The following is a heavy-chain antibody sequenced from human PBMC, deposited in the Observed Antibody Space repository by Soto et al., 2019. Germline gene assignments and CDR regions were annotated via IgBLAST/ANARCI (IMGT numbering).Heavy chain of an antibody. J-gene: IGHJ4*02. Sequence: SETLSLTCAVYGGSFSGYYWSWIRQPPGKGLEWIGEINHSGSTNYNPSLKSRVTISVDTSKNQFSLKLSSVTAADTAVYYCAREGSGYDFRAFFGYWGQGTLVTAPQ. V-gene: IGHV4-34*01. CDR3: AREGSGYDFRAFFGY. CDR2: INHSGST. CDR1: GGSFSGYY. D-gene: IGHD5-12*01.